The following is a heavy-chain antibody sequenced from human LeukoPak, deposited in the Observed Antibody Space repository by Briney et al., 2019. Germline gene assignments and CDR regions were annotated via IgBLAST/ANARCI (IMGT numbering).Heavy chain of an antibody. CDR3: AKDLYHSGYDPRFDY. D-gene: IGHD5-12*01. J-gene: IGHJ4*02. V-gene: IGHV3-23*01. Sequence: GGSLRLSCAASGFTFSSYAMSWVRQAPGKGLEWVSAISGSGGSTYYADSVKGRFTISRDNSKNALYLQMNSLRAEDTAVYYCAKDLYHSGYDPRFDYWGQGTLVTASS. CDR1: GFTFSSYA. CDR2: ISGSGGST.